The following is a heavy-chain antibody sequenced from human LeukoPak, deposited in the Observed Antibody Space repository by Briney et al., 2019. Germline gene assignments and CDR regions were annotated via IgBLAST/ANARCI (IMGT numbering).Heavy chain of an antibody. CDR1: GGTFSTYA. V-gene: IGHV1-69*06. CDR2: IIPMFGTA. D-gene: IGHD3-22*01. CDR3: AGGDYYDSSGTDY. J-gene: IGHJ4*02. Sequence: SVKVSCKASGGTFSTYAISWVRQAPGQGLEWMGRIIPMFGTANYAQKFQGKVTISADKSTSTAYMELSSLRSEDTAVYYCAGGDYYDSSGTDYWGQGTLVTVSS.